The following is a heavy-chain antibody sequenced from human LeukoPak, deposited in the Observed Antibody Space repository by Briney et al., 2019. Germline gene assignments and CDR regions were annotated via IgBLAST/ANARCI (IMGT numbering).Heavy chain of an antibody. CDR1: GFTFSDYP. V-gene: IGHV3-23*01. D-gene: IGHD3-10*01. Sequence: GGSLRLSCAASGFTFSDYPMAWLRQAPGKGPEWVSAVSGSGDRTIYADSVKGRFTISRDNSKNTLYLQMNSLRAEDTAVYYCAKDRFYYGSGTYADAFDIWGQGTMVTVSS. CDR3: AKDRFYYGSGTYADAFDI. J-gene: IGHJ3*02. CDR2: VSGSGDRT.